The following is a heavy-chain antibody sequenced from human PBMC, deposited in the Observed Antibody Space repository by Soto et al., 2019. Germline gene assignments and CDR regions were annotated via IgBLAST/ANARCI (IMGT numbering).Heavy chain of an antibody. Sequence: SETLSLTCAVSGGSISSGGYSWSWIRQPPGKGLEWIGYIYHSGSTYYNPSLKSRVTISVDRSKNQFSLKLSSVTAADTAAYHCARDDYGDYGLDPWGQGTLVTVSS. CDR2: IYHSGST. J-gene: IGHJ5*02. V-gene: IGHV4-30-2*01. CDR1: GGSISSGGYS. CDR3: ARDDYGDYGLDP. D-gene: IGHD4-17*01.